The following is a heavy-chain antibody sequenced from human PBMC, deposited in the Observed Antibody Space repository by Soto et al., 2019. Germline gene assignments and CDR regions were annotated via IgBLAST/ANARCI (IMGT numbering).Heavy chain of an antibody. J-gene: IGHJ5*02. CDR1: GGSFSGYY. Sequence: SETLSLTCAVYGGSFSGYYWSWIRQPPGKGLEWIGEINHSGSTNYNPSLKSRVTISVDTSKNQFSLKLSSVTAADTAVYYCARGRLRFLEWLKTGNWFDPWGQGTLVTVSS. CDR2: INHSGST. V-gene: IGHV4-34*01. D-gene: IGHD3-3*01. CDR3: ARGRLRFLEWLKTGNWFDP.